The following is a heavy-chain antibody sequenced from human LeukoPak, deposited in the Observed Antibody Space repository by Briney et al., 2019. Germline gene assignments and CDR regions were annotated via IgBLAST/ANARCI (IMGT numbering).Heavy chain of an antibody. V-gene: IGHV3-20*04. CDR1: GFTFDDYG. Sequence: GGSLRLSCAASGFTFDDYGMSWVRQAPGKGLERVSGINWNGGSTGYADSVKGRFTISRDNAKNSLYLQMNSLRAEDTALYYCARDLEGYSYGYDAYYYYMDVWGKGTTVTVSS. J-gene: IGHJ6*03. CDR3: ARDLEGYSYGYDAYYYYMDV. D-gene: IGHD5-18*01. CDR2: INWNGGST.